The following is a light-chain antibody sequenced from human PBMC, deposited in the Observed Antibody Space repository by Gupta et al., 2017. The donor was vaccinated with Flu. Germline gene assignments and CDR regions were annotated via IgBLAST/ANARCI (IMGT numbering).Light chain of an antibody. CDR3: QQSDGTPLT. CDR1: QSISSY. J-gene: IGKJ4*02. Sequence: PSSLSASVGDRVTITCRASQSISSYLNCHQQKPGKAPKLLIYAASSLQSGVPSRFSGSASGTDFTLSISMLHPEDFATYYCQQSDGTPLTFGEGTKVEIK. CDR2: AAS. V-gene: IGKV1-39*01.